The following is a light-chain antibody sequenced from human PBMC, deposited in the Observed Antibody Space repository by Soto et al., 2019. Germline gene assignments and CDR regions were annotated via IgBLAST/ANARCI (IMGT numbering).Light chain of an antibody. Sequence: EIVLTQSPGTLSLSPGKRATLSCRASQSVSNNYLAWYHQKPGQAPRLLIYGASNRATDIPDRFSGSGSGTDFTLTISRLEPEDFAVYYCQQYCSSGTFGNGNKVAI. CDR2: GAS. CDR1: QSVSNNY. CDR3: QQYCSSGT. V-gene: IGKV3-20*01. J-gene: IGKJ1*01.